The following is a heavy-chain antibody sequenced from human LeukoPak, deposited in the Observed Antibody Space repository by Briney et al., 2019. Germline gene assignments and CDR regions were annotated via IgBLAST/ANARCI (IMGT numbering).Heavy chain of an antibody. D-gene: IGHD6-13*01. V-gene: IGHV1-2*02. CDR2: INPNSGGT. Sequence: ASVKVSCKASGYTFTGYYMHWVRQAPGQGLEWMGWINPNSGGTNYAQKFQGRVTMTRDTSISTAYMELSRPRSDDTAVYYCARAEQPATFYYYYYYMDVWGKGTTVTVSS. J-gene: IGHJ6*03. CDR1: GYTFTGYY. CDR3: ARAEQPATFYYYYYYMDV.